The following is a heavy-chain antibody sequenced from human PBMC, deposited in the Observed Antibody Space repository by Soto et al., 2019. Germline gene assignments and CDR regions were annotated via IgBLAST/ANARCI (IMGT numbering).Heavy chain of an antibody. V-gene: IGHV3-20*04. CDR2: INWNGGST. D-gene: IGHD3-9*01. CDR3: ARIPNYDILTGYYSAFAY. CDR1: GFTFDDYG. Sequence: EVQLVESGGGVVRPGGSLRLSCAASGFTFDDYGMSWVRQAPGKGLEWVSGINWNGGSTGYADSVKGRFTISRDNAKNSLYLQMNSLRAEDTALYYCARIPNYDILTGYYSAFAYWGQGTLVTVSS. J-gene: IGHJ4*02.